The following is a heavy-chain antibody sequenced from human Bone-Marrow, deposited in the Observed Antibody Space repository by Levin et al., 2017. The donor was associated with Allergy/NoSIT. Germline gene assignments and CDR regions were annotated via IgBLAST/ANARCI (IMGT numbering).Heavy chain of an antibody. CDR1: GDSITSGDYY. CDR2: VFQSGTT. D-gene: IGHD3-22*01. J-gene: IGHJ6*02. V-gene: IGHV4-61*08. CDR3: ARSNGGTTPIYYYYPVDV. Sequence: SQTLSLTCTVSGDSITSGDYYWRWIRQPPGKELEWIGYVFQSGTTNYNPSLESRVTISRDTSKNQLFLKLNSVTEADTAVYYCARSNGGTTPIYYYYPVDVWGQGTMVIVSS.